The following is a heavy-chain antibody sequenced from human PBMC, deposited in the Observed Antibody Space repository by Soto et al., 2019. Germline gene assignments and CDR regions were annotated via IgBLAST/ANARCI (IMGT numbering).Heavy chain of an antibody. Sequence: SETLSLTCTVSGDSISSTYWSWVRQPAGRGLEWIGRIYSSGSNNCNPSLEGRVTMSVDTSKNQFSLTLRSVTAADTAVYFCARGYESGYTFGHDLWGQGTLVTVSS. CDR3: ARGYESGYTFGHDL. CDR2: IYSSGSN. J-gene: IGHJ5*02. CDR1: GDSISSTY. D-gene: IGHD3-3*01. V-gene: IGHV4-4*07.